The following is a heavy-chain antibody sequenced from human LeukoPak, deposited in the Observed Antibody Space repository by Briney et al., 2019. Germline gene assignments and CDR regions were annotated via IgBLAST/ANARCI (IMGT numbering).Heavy chain of an antibody. CDR3: ATSIAAAGPNYYYYGMDV. Sequence: ASVKVSCKVSGYTLTELSMHWVRQAPGKGLEWMGGFDPEDGETIYAQKFQGRVTMTEDTSTDTAYMELSSLRSEDTAEYYCATSIAAAGPNYYYYGMDVWGQGTTVTVSS. J-gene: IGHJ6*02. CDR2: FDPEDGET. V-gene: IGHV1-24*01. D-gene: IGHD6-13*01. CDR1: GYTLTELS.